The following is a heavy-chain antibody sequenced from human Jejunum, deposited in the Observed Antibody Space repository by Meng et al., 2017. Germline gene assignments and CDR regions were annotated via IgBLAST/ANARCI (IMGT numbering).Heavy chain of an antibody. Sequence: VQLVGSWGGLVQPGGSLSLSCAASGFTFSSPWMHWVRQVPGKGLVWLSRINSDGSDISYADSVKGRFTISRDNAKNTLYLQMSSLRVEDTAVYYCAKEFHGSGTSPWGQGTLVTVSS. CDR3: AKEFHGSGTSP. V-gene: IGHV3-74*01. D-gene: IGHD3-10*01. CDR2: INSDGSDI. J-gene: IGHJ5*02. CDR1: GFTFSSPW.